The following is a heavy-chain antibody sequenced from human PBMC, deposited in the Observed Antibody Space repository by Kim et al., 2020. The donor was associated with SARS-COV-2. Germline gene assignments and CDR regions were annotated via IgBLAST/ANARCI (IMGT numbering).Heavy chain of an antibody. V-gene: IGHV3-23*01. CDR2: ISGSGGNT. Sequence: GGSLRLSCAASGFTFSSYVMSWVRQAPGKGLEWVSTISGSGGNTYYADSVKGRFTISRDNSKNTLYLQMNSLSAEDTAVHYCAKLVLHSFDYWGQGTLVTVSS. CDR1: GFTFSSYV. D-gene: IGHD1-26*01. CDR3: AKLVLHSFDY. J-gene: IGHJ4*02.